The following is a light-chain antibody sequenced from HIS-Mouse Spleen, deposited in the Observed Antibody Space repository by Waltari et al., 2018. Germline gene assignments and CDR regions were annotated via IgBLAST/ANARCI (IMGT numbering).Light chain of an antibody. V-gene: IGLV2-11*01. Sequence: QSALTQPRSVSGSPGQSVTLSCTGTSSDVGGYNSVSWYQPHPGKAPKLMIYDVSKRPSGVPDRFSGSKSGNTASLTISGLQAEDEADYYCCSYAGSYTLVFGGGTKLTVL. J-gene: IGLJ2*01. CDR1: SSDVGGYNS. CDR2: DVS. CDR3: CSYAGSYTLV.